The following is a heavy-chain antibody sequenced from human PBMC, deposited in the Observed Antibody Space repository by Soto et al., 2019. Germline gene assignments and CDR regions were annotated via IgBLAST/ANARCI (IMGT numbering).Heavy chain of an antibody. Sequence: GGSLRLSCAASGFTFSSYAMSWVRQAPGKGLEWVSTIGGSGDSTYYADSVKGRFTISRDNSKNTLYVQMNSLRAEDTAVYFCTKDLGYTYGSSDFWGQGTLVTVSS. CDR1: GFTFSSYA. CDR3: TKDLGYTYGSSDF. V-gene: IGHV3-23*01. J-gene: IGHJ4*02. CDR2: IGGSGDST. D-gene: IGHD5-18*01.